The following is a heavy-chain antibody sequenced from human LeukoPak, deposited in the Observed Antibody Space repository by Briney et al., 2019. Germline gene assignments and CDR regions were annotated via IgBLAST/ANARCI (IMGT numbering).Heavy chain of an antibody. J-gene: IGHJ4*02. CDR2: IRYDGSNK. V-gene: IGHV3-30*02. Sequence: GGSLRLSCAASGFTFSSYGMHWVRQAPGKGLEWVAFIRYDGSNKYYADSVKGRFTISRDNSKNTLYLQMNSLRAEDTAVYYCARGSGYSSGWYVDYYFDYWGQGTLVTVSS. CDR3: ARGSGYSSGWYVDYYFDY. CDR1: GFTFSSYG. D-gene: IGHD6-19*01.